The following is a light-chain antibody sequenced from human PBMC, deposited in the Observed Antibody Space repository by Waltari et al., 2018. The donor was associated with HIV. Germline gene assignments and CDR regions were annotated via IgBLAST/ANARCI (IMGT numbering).Light chain of an antibody. CDR3: QSADSSGTYAM. V-gene: IGLV3-25*03. J-gene: IGLJ7*01. Sequence: SYELTQPPSVSVSPGKTARSTCSGDVLPKQYAYWYPQKPGQAPVVVISKDSERPSGIPERFSGSSSGTTVTLTISGVQAEDEADYYCQSADSSGTYAMFGGGTQLTVL. CDR1: VLPKQY. CDR2: KDS.